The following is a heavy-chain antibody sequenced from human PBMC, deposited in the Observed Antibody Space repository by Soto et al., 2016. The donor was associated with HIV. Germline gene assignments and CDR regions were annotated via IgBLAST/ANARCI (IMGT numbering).Heavy chain of an antibody. J-gene: IGHJ4*02. D-gene: IGHD6-19*01. V-gene: IGHV4-31*03. CDR2: IYYSGST. CDR1: GDSIISGFNY. CDR3: ARLRDSSACFDY. Sequence: QVQLQESGPGLVQPSQTLSLNCTVSGDSIISGFNYWTWIRQHPGKGLELIGSIYYSGSTFYSPSLKSRIHISIDKSQNQFSLQLRSVTAADTAIYYCARLRDSSACFDYVGPGTPVVTVSS.